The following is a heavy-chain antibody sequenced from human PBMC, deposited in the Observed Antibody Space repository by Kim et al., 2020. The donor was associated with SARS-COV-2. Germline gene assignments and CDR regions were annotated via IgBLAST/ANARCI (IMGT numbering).Heavy chain of an antibody. CDR2: IYYSGST. CDR1: GGSVSSGSYY. V-gene: IGHV4-61*01. CDR3: ARNEMSDITIFGVVSGKCAFDI. J-gene: IGHJ3*02. D-gene: IGHD3-3*01. Sequence: SETLSLTCTVSGGSVSSGSYYWSWIRQPPGKGLEWIGYIYYSGSTNYNPSLKSRVTISVDTSKNQFSLKLSSVTAADTAVYYCARNEMSDITIFGVVSGKCAFDIWGQGTMVTVSS.